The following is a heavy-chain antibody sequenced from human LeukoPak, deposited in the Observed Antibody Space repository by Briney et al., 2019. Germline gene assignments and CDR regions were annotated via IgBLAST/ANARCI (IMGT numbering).Heavy chain of an antibody. CDR3: ANDPPYTIFGVVIEWYFDY. CDR1: GFAFSSYA. V-gene: IGHV3-23*01. Sequence: PGGSLRLSCAASGFAFSSYAMSWVRQAPGKGLEWVSAISGSGGSTYYADSVKGRFTISRDNSKNTLYLQMNSLRAEDTAVYYCANDPPYTIFGVVIEWYFDYWGQGTLVTVSS. D-gene: IGHD3-3*01. CDR2: ISGSGGST. J-gene: IGHJ4*02.